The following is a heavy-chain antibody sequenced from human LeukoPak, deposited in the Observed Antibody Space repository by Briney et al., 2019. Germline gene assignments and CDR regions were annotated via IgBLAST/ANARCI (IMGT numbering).Heavy chain of an antibody. Sequence: GASVKVSCKVSGYKFTDLSIHWVRQAPGKGLEWMGGFDPKDGETIYAQKFQGRITMTEDTSTDTAYMELSSLRSEDTAVYYCATYRSGYDYNYWGQGTLVTVSS. CDR1: GYKFTDLS. CDR2: FDPKDGET. J-gene: IGHJ4*02. CDR3: ATYRSGYDYNY. D-gene: IGHD5-12*01. V-gene: IGHV1-24*01.